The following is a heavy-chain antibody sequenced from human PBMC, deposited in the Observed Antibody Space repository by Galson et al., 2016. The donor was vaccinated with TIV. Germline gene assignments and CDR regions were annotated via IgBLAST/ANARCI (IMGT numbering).Heavy chain of an antibody. CDR2: ISYDGKYK. J-gene: IGHJ6*02. V-gene: IGHV3-30*04. Sequence: SLRLSYAASGFAFRSSAMYWVRQAPGKGLQCVAIISYDGKYKYYADSVKGRFTISRDNSMNRLYLQMNDLTPADTALYFCAREDHQYGSGWYSYYYYYGMDIWGQGTTVTVS. CDR1: GFAFRSSA. D-gene: IGHD6-19*01. CDR3: AREDHQYGSGWYSYYYYYGMDI.